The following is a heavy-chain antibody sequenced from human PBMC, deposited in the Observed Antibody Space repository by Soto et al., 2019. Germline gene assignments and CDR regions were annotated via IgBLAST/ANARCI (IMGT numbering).Heavy chain of an antibody. CDR2: IYYSGST. CDR1: GGSISSGDYY. D-gene: IGHD4-17*01. J-gene: IGHJ5*02. Sequence: SETLSLTGTVSGGSISSGDYYWSWIRQPPGKGLEWIGYIYYSGSTYYNPSLKSRVTISVDTSKNQFSLKLSSVTAADTAVYYCAILTVTTLNWFDHWGQRTLVTVSS. V-gene: IGHV4-30-4*01. CDR3: AILTVTTLNWFDH.